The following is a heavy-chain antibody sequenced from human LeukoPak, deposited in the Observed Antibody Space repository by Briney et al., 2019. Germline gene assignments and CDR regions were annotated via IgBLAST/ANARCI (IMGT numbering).Heavy chain of an antibody. D-gene: IGHD6-13*01. J-gene: IGHJ4*02. CDR2: ISGSGGST. Sequence: GGSLRLSCAASGFTFSSYAMSWVRQAPGKGLEWVSAISGSGGSTYYADSVKGRFTVSRDNSKNTLYLQMNSLRAEDTAVYYCAKGLGIAAAGSSFDYWGQGTLVTVSS. CDR1: GFTFSSYA. V-gene: IGHV3-23*01. CDR3: AKGLGIAAAGSSFDY.